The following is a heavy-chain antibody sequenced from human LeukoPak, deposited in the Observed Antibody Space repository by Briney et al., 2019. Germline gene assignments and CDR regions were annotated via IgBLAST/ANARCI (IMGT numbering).Heavy chain of an antibody. J-gene: IGHJ6*03. V-gene: IGHV1-69*05. CDR3: ARDGWFGELPRYYYYYYMDV. CDR1: GGTFSSYA. CDR2: IIPIFGSS. Sequence: ASVKVSCKASGGTFSSYAISWVRQAPGQGLEWMGGIIPIFGSSNYAQKFQGRVTMTRDTSTSTVYMELSSLRSEDTAVYYCARDGWFGELPRYYYYYYMDVWGKGTTVTISS. D-gene: IGHD3-10*01.